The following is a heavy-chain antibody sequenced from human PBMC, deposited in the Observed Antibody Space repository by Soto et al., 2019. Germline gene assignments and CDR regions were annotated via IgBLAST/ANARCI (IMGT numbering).Heavy chain of an antibody. CDR1: GFTFSSYA. V-gene: IGHV3-30-3*01. Sequence: QVQLVESGGGVVQPGRSLRLSCAASGFTFSSYAMHWVRQAPGKGLEWVAVISYDGSNKYYADSVKGRFTISRDNSKNTLYLQMNTLRAEDTVVYYCARFDGGHLYACDIWGQGTMVTVSS. CDR3: ARFDGGHLYACDI. CDR2: ISYDGSNK. J-gene: IGHJ3*02. D-gene: IGHD3-9*01.